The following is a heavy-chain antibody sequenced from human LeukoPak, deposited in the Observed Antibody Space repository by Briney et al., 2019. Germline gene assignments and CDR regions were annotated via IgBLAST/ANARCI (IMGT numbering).Heavy chain of an antibody. V-gene: IGHV3-30-3*01. D-gene: IGHD6-13*01. CDR2: ISYDGSNK. CDR1: GFTFSSDA. Sequence: GGSLRLSCAASGFTFSSDAMHWVRQAPGKGLEWVAVISYDGSNKYYADSVKGRFTISRDNSKNTLYLQMNSLRAEDTAVYYCARDRGIARYYFDYWGQGTLVTVSS. CDR3: ARDRGIARYYFDY. J-gene: IGHJ4*02.